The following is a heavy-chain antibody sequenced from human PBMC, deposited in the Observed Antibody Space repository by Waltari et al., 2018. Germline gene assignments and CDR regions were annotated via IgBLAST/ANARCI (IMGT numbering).Heavy chain of an antibody. Sequence: EVHLVESGGGLVQPGGSLRLSCAASGFSFTGYWMSWVRQAPGKGPEWVANIHKEGSEKNYVDYVKGRFTISRDNAKDSVYLQMNSLRADDTAMYYCVRDHWGPDYWGQGTLVTVSS. J-gene: IGHJ4*02. CDR3: VRDHWGPDY. CDR2: IHKEGSEK. D-gene: IGHD7-27*01. V-gene: IGHV3-7*01. CDR1: GFSFTGYW.